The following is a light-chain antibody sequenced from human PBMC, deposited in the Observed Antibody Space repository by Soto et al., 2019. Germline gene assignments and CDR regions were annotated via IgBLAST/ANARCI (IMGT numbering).Light chain of an antibody. CDR2: GAS. Sequence: EIVMTQSPATVSVSPGDRATLSCRASQTVHSNLAWYQQRPGLAPRLLIYGASSRATGIPDRFSGSGSGTDFTLTISRLEPEDFAVYYCQQYGRSRTFGQGTKVDIK. CDR1: QTVHSN. J-gene: IGKJ1*01. V-gene: IGKV3-20*01. CDR3: QQYGRSRT.